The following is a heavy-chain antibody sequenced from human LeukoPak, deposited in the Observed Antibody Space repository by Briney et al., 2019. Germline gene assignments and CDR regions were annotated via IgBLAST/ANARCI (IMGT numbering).Heavy chain of an antibody. J-gene: IGHJ5*01. CDR2: ISGSGGSR. CDR3: AKALDPERIRSTTLPPSDS. V-gene: IGHV3-23*01. D-gene: IGHD1-1*01. CDR1: GFTFSDYT. Sequence: PGGSLKLSCAGLGFTFSDYTKTWVRQTPEKGLQWFSGISGSGGSRYYAESVKGRFTISRDNSQNTVDLHTVNLRVEDTGVYYCAKALDPERIRSTTLPPSDSWGHRLFVTVSS.